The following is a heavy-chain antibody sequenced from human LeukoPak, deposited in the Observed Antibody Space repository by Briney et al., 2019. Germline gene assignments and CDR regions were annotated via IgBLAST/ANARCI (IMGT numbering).Heavy chain of an antibody. CDR3: ASNTYYYDPFDY. CDR1: GYSFTSYG. Sequence: ASVKVSCKTSGYSFTSYGVSWVRQAPGQGLEWMGWISTYNGNTNYAQNLQGRVTMTTDTSTSTAYMELRSLRSDDTAVYYCASNTYYYDPFDYWGQGTLVTVSS. CDR2: ISTYNGNT. V-gene: IGHV1-18*01. D-gene: IGHD3-22*01. J-gene: IGHJ4*02.